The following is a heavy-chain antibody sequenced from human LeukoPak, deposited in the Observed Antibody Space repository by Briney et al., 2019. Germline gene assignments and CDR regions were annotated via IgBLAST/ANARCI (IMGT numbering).Heavy chain of an antibody. CDR3: ARGLSRTFDY. CDR1: GFTFSSYS. Sequence: GGSLRLSCAASGFTFSSYSMNWVRQAPGKVLEWVSYISSSSSTIYYADSVKGRFTISRDNAKNSLYLQMNSLRAEDTAVYYCARGLSRTFDYWGQGTLVTVSS. CDR2: ISSSSSTI. J-gene: IGHJ4*02. D-gene: IGHD4/OR15-4a*01. V-gene: IGHV3-48*04.